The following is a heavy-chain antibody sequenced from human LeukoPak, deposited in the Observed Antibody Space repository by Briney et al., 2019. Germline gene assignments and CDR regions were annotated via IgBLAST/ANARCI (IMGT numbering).Heavy chain of an antibody. CDR3: AKSPYCSSTSCYRGDFDY. Sequence: GGSLRLSCAASGFTSSSYAMSWVRQAPGKGLEWVSAISGSGGSTYYADSVKGRFTISRDNSKNTLYLQMNSLKAEDTAVYYCAKSPYCSSTSCYRGDFDYWGQGTLVTVSS. CDR2: ISGSGGST. V-gene: IGHV3-23*01. D-gene: IGHD2-2*02. CDR1: GFTSSSYA. J-gene: IGHJ4*02.